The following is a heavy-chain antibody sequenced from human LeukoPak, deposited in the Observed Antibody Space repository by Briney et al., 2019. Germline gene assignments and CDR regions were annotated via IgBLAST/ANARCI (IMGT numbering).Heavy chain of an antibody. CDR1: GFTLTDY. V-gene: IGHV1-8*02. D-gene: IGHD2-21*01. Sequence: ASVKVSCKASGFTLTDYIHWVRQDPRQGLQWMGWIKPNSGDTDYAQKFQGRVTMTRNTSISTAYMELSSLRSEDTAVYYCARRIAPYYYYMDVWGKGTTVTVSS. J-gene: IGHJ6*03. CDR3: ARRIAPYYYYMDV. CDR2: IKPNSGDT.